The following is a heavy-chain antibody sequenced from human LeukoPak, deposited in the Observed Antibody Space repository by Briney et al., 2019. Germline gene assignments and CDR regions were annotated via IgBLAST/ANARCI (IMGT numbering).Heavy chain of an antibody. Sequence: ASVKVSCKASGGTFSSYAISWVRQAPGQGLEWMGGIISIFGTANYAQKFQGRVTITTDESTSTAYMELSSLRSEDTAVYYCARAAARYSSGWYCDYWGQGTLVTVSS. CDR2: IISIFGTA. V-gene: IGHV1-69*05. CDR1: GGTFSSYA. D-gene: IGHD6-19*01. J-gene: IGHJ4*02. CDR3: ARAAARYSSGWYCDY.